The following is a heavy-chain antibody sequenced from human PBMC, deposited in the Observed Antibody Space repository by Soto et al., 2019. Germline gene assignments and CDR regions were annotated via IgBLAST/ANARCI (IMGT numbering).Heavy chain of an antibody. CDR3: SIAAAGKYDY. J-gene: IGHJ4*02. Sequence: PSETLSLTCAVYGGSFSGYYWSWIRQPPGKGLEWIGEINHSGSTNYNPSLKSRVTISVDTSKNQFSLKLCSVTAADTAVYYCSIAAAGKYDYWGQGTLVTVSS. CDR1: GGSFSGYY. CDR2: INHSGST. D-gene: IGHD6-13*01. V-gene: IGHV4-34*01.